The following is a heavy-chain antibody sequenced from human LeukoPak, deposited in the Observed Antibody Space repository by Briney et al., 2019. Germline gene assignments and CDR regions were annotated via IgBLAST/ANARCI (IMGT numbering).Heavy chain of an antibody. V-gene: IGHV3-9*03. CDR2: ISWNSGSI. CDR1: GFTFDDYA. Sequence: GGSLRLSCAASGFTFDDYAMHWVRQAPGKGLEWVSGISWNSGSIGYADSVKGRFTISRDNAKNSLYLQMNSLRAEDMALYYCAKADCSGGSCLIDYWGQGTLVTVSS. J-gene: IGHJ4*02. CDR3: AKADCSGGSCLIDY. D-gene: IGHD2-15*01.